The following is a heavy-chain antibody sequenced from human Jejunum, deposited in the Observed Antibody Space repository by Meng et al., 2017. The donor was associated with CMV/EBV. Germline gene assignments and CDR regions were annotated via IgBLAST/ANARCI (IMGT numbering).Heavy chain of an antibody. V-gene: IGHV4-34*01. Sequence: TCAVYGESFNIYYWSWIRQPPAKGLECLGQINHIANTNYNPSLKSRLTMSVDTSKNQFTLNLTSVTAADTAVYYCARGGPHQSGFDFWGQVTLVTVSS. CDR3: ARGGPHQSGFDF. CDR1: GESFNIYY. J-gene: IGHJ4*02. CDR2: INHIANT. D-gene: IGHD3-10*01.